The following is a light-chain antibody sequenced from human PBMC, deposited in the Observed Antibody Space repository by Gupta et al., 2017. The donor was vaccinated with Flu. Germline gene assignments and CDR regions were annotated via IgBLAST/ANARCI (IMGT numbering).Light chain of an antibody. CDR2: DVN. CDR3: CSYAGSYTWV. V-gene: IGLV2-11*01. J-gene: IGLJ3*02. CDR1: SSDVGGYNY. Sequence: QSALTQPRSVSGSPGQSVTISCTATSSDVGGYNYVSWYQQHPGKAPKLIICDVNKRPSGVPDRFSGSKSDNTASLTISGLQAEDEADYYCCSYAGSYTWVFGGGTKLTVL.